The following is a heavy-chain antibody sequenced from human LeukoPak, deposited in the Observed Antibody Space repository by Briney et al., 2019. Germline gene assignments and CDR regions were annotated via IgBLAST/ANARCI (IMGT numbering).Heavy chain of an antibody. CDR3: AKTRLGAARYYFDY. CDR1: GVTFSSYG. V-gene: IGHV3-30*02. CDR2: IRYDGSNK. Sequence: GGSLRLSCAESGVTFSSYGMHWVRQAPGKGLEWVAFIRYDGSNKYYADSVKGRFTISRDNSKNTLYLQMNSLRAEDTAVYYCAKTRLGAARYYFDYWGQGTLVTVSS. J-gene: IGHJ4*02. D-gene: IGHD3-16*01.